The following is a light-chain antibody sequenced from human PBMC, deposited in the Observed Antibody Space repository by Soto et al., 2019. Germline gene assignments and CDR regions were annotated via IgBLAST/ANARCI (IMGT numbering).Light chain of an antibody. Sequence: LTQSPATVSVSPGEGATLSCRASQSVTNHLAWYQQKPGQTPRLLIYDASNRAAGVPARFSGSGSGADFTLTISSLEPEDSAVYYCQQRYNWPPITFGQGTRLEIK. J-gene: IGKJ5*01. CDR3: QQRYNWPPIT. CDR1: QSVTNH. CDR2: DAS. V-gene: IGKV3-11*01.